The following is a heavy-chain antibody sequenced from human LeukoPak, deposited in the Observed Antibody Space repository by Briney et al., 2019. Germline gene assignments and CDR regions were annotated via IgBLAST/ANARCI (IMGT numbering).Heavy chain of an antibody. CDR3: ATGEELQPFDY. CDR2: ISSGSSYI. CDR1: GFSFSRYS. V-gene: IGHV3-21*01. Sequence: GGSLRLSCAASGFSFSRYSMNWVRQAPGKGLEWVSSISSGSSYIYYADSVKGRFTISRDNAKNSLYPQMNSLRAEDTAVYYCATGEELQPFDYWGQGTLVTVSS. J-gene: IGHJ4*02. D-gene: IGHD1-26*01.